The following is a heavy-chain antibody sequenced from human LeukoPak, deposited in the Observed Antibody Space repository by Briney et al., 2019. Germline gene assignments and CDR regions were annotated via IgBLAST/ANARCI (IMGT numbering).Heavy chain of an antibody. Sequence: SVKVSCKASGSTFSSYGINWVRQAPGQGLEWMGGIIPIFGRANYTQKFQGRVTMTTDTSTSTAYMELRSLRSDDTAVYYCASSSYYDFWSGYYSSYYFDYWGQGTLVTVSS. J-gene: IGHJ4*02. CDR1: GSTFSSYG. CDR2: IIPIFGRA. V-gene: IGHV1-69*05. D-gene: IGHD3-3*01. CDR3: ASSSYYDFWSGYYSSYYFDY.